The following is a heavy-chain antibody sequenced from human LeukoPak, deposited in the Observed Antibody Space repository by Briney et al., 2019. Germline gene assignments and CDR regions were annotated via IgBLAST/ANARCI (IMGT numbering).Heavy chain of an antibody. CDR1: GFTFSSYR. V-gene: IGHV3-21*01. Sequence: GGSLRLSCVASGFTFSSYRMNWVRQAPGKGLEWVSSISSSSSHINYVDSVKGRFTISRDNAKSSLYLQMNSLRAEDTAVYYCARVVSASFDFDYWGQGILVTVSS. J-gene: IGHJ4*02. D-gene: IGHD1-26*01. CDR3: ARVVSASFDFDY. CDR2: ISSSSSHI.